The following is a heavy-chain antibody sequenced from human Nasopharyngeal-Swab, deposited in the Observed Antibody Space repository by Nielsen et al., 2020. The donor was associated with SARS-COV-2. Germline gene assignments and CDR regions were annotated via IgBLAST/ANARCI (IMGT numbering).Heavy chain of an antibody. V-gene: IGHV3-30-3*01. Sequence: LSLTCAASGFTFSSYAMHWVCQAPGKGLEWVAFMSYDGSNKYYADSVKGRFTISRDNSNNTLYLQMSSLRPEDTAVYFCARARPRLSRSIAAAGLDTFDTWGQGTMVTVSS. CDR2: MSYDGSNK. J-gene: IGHJ3*02. D-gene: IGHD6-13*01. CDR1: GFTFSSYA. CDR3: ARARPRLSRSIAAAGLDTFDT.